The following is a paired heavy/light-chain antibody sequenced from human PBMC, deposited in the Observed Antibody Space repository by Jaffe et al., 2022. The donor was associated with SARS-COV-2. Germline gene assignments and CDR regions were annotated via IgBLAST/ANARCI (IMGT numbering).Heavy chain of an antibody. V-gene: IGHV3-49*04. D-gene: IGHD2-15*01. CDR2: IRRKALGGTT. CDR1: AFTFGDYA. J-gene: IGHJ4*02. CDR3: TRWAATSQVLSY. Sequence: EDQLVESGGGLVQPGRSLRLSCTGSAFTFGDYAMSWVRQAPGKGLEWIGFIRRKALGGTTEYAASVKGRFTISRDDSKNIAYLQMNSLKTEDTAVYYCTRWAATSQVLSYWGQGTLVTVSS.
Light chain of an antibody. J-gene: IGKJ1*01. Sequence: DIQMTQSPSTLSASVGDRVTITCRASQSIGTSLAWYQQKPGKAPKLLIYKASTLESGVPSRFSGSGSGTEFTLTISSLQPDDFATYYCQQYDKYCTFGQGTKVEIK. V-gene: IGKV1-5*03. CDR2: KAS. CDR3: QQYDKYCT. CDR1: QSIGTS.